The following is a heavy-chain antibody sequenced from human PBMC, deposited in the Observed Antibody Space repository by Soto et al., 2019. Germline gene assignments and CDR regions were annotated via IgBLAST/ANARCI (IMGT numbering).Heavy chain of an antibody. Sequence: GGSLRLSCAASGFTFSSYGMHWVRQAPGKGLEWVAVISYDGSNKYYADSVKGRFTISRDNSKNTLYLQMNSLRAEDTAVYYCARGRIVVADHYYYGMDVWGQGTTVTVSS. CDR3: ARGRIVVADHYYYGMDV. V-gene: IGHV3-30*03. CDR1: GFTFSSYG. J-gene: IGHJ6*02. D-gene: IGHD3-22*01. CDR2: ISYDGSNK.